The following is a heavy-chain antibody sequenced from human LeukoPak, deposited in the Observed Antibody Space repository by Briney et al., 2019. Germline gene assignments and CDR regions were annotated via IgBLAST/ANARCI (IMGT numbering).Heavy chain of an antibody. CDR1: GFTFSSYS. D-gene: IGHD2/OR15-2a*01. CDR2: IWYDGSNK. Sequence: PGGSLRLSCAASGFTFSSYSMNWVRQAPGKGLERVAVIWYDGSNKYYADSVKGRFTISRDNSKSTLYLQMNSLRAEDTALYYCARDVSQFSNWFDPWGQGTLVTVSS. V-gene: IGHV3-33*08. CDR3: ARDVSQFSNWFDP. J-gene: IGHJ5*02.